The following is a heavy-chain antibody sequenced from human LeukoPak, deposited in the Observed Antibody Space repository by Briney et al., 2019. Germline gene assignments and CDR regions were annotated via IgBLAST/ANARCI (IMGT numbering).Heavy chain of an antibody. CDR1: GFTVSSNY. V-gene: IGHV3-66*01. J-gene: IGHJ6*02. CDR3: ASSSRQYGMDV. CDR2: IYSGGST. D-gene: IGHD6-13*01. Sequence: GGSLRLSRAASGFTVSSNYMSWVRQAPGKGLEWVSVIYSGGSTYYADSVKGRFTISRDNSKNTLYLQMNSLRAEDTAVYYCASSSRQYGMDVWGQGTTVTVSS.